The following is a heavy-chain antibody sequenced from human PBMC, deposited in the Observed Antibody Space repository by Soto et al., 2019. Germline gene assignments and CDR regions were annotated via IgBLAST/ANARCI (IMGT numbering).Heavy chain of an antibody. D-gene: IGHD5-12*01. CDR2: INAGNTNT. CDR3: ARVGGGDGYNYDY. J-gene: IGHJ4*02. Sequence: QVQLVQSGAEVKKPGASVKGSCKASGYSITTYAIHWVRQAPGQRLEWMGWINAGNTNTKYSQKFQGRVTITRDTSASTAYMELSSLRSEDTAIYYCARVGGGDGYNYDYWGQGTLVTVSS. V-gene: IGHV1-3*01. CDR1: GYSITTYA.